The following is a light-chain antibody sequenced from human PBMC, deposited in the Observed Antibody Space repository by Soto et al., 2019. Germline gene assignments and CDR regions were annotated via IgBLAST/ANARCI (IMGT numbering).Light chain of an antibody. CDR1: QSVSSN. J-gene: IGKJ1*01. V-gene: IGKV3D-15*03. CDR2: GAS. CDR3: HQYGNSPQT. Sequence: EIVMTQSPATLSVSPGERATFSCRASQSVSSNLAWYQQKPGQAPRLLIYGASIRATGIPARFSGSGSGTVFTLTINILEPDDFAVYYCHQYGNSPQTFGQGTKVDIK.